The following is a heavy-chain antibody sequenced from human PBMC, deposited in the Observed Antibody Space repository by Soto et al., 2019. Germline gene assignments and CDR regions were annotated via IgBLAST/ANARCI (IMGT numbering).Heavy chain of an antibody. CDR2: IYYSGST. D-gene: IGHD3-16*01. CDR3: ARGSFMITFGGVFYFDY. V-gene: IGHV4-59*01. J-gene: IGHJ4*02. Sequence: PSETLSLTCTVSGGSISSYYWSWIRQPPGKGLEWIGYIYYSGSTNYNPSLKSRVTISVDTSKNQFSLKLSSVTAADTAVYYCARGSFMITFGGVFYFDYWGQGTLVTVS. CDR1: GGSISSYY.